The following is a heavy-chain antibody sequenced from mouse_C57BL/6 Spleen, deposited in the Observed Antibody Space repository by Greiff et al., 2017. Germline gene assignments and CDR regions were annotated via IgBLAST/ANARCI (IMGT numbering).Heavy chain of an antibody. Sequence: QVHVKQSGAELVRPGASVTLSCKASGYTFTDYEMHWVKQTPVHGLEWIGAIDPETGGTAYNQKFKGKAILTADKSSSTAYMGLRSLTAEDSAVCYWRSEGDGSGYAMGYWGQGTSVTVA. D-gene: IGHD3-2*02. CDR3: RSEGDGSGYAMGY. CDR1: GYTFTDYE. V-gene: IGHV1-15*01. CDR2: IDPETGGT. J-gene: IGHJ4*01.